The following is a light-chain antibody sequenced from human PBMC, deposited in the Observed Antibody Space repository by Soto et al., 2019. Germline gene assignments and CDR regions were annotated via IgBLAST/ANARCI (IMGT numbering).Light chain of an antibody. Sequence: QSVLTQPASVSGSPGQSITISCTGTSSDVGAYNYVSWYQQHSGKAPKLIIYEVTNRPSGVSNRFSASKSGITASLTIFGLQAEDEADYYCSSYTSSSSWVFGGGTKLTVL. J-gene: IGLJ3*02. V-gene: IGLV2-14*01. CDR3: SSYTSSSSWV. CDR2: EVT. CDR1: SSDVGAYNY.